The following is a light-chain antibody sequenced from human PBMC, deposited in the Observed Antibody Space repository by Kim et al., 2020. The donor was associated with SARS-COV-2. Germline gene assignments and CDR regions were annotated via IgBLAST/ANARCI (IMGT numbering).Light chain of an antibody. V-gene: IGLV2-14*03. Sequence: QSALTQPASVSASPGQSITISCTGTGTDVGGHNAVSWYQQHPGKAPKLIIYDVSQRPSGISDRFSASKSGNTASLTISGLQTDDEADYYCSSYAINGSYVFGTGTKVTVL. CDR2: DVS. CDR3: SSYAINGSYV. J-gene: IGLJ1*01. CDR1: GTDVGGHNA.